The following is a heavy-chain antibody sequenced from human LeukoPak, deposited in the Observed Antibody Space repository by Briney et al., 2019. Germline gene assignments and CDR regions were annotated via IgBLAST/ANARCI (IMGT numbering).Heavy chain of an antibody. J-gene: IGHJ6*02. CDR3: AKDGVGMNV. CDR1: GLTSSSYA. CDR2: IIRRGGRI. V-gene: IGHV3-23*01. Sequence: GGALRLSCAASGLTSSSYAMSWVRQAPGKGLEWVSVIIRRGGRIYYADSVKCRFTISRDNSKNTLYLQMNSLRAEDTAVYYCAKDGVGMNVWGQGTTVTVSS. D-gene: IGHD3-16*01.